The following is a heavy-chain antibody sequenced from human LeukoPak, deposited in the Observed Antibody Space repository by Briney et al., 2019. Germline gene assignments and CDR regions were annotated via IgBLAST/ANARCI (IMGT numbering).Heavy chain of an antibody. V-gene: IGHV4-61*01. CDR3: AREDYYYGMDV. J-gene: IGHJ6*02. CDR1: GGSISGSSYY. Sequence: SQTLSLTCTVSGGSISGSSYYWSWIRQSPEKGLEWIGYIYYSGSTNYNPSLKSRVTISVDTSKNQFSLKLSSVTAADTAVYYCAREDYYYGMDVWGQGTTVTVSS. CDR2: IYYSGST.